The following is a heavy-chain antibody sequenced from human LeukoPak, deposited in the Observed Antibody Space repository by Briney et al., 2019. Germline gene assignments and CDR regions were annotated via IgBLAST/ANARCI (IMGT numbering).Heavy chain of an antibody. CDR3: MSPMTTVPSRDY. D-gene: IGHD4-17*01. Sequence: GGSLRFSCAASGFTFSGSDMHWVRQASGKGLEWVGRIRSKANSYATTYAASVKGRFTISRDDSKNTAYLQMNSLKTEDTAVYYCMSPMTTVPSRDYWGQGTLVTVSS. V-gene: IGHV3-73*01. CDR2: IRSKANSYAT. J-gene: IGHJ4*02. CDR1: GFTFSGSD.